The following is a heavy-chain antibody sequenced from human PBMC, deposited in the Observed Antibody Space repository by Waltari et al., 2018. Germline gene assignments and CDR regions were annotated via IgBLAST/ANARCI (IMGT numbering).Heavy chain of an antibody. CDR1: GFTFSSYW. J-gene: IGHJ3*02. D-gene: IGHD3-9*01. CDR3: ARDLSELRYFDWLKGGAFDI. V-gene: IGHV3-7*01. Sequence: EVQLVESGGGLVQPGGSLRLSCAASGFTFSSYWMSWVRQAPGKGLEWVANIKQDGSEKYDVDSGKGRFTISRDNAKNSLYLQMNSLRAEDTAVYYCARDLSELRYFDWLKGGAFDIWGQGTMVTVSS. CDR2: IKQDGSEK.